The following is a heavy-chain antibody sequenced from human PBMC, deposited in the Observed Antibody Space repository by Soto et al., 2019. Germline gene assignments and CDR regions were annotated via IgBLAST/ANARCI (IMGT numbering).Heavy chain of an antibody. V-gene: IGHV3-23*01. Sequence: GGSLRLSCAVSGFTFSSHAMCWVRQAPGKGLEHVSSITGSGDSTYYADSVKGRFTISRDKSKSTLYLQMNSLRAEDTALYFCAKDLQFSGWLSAQTFDYWGQGTQVTVSS. CDR3: AKDLQFSGWLSAQTFDY. CDR1: GFTFSSHA. CDR2: ITGSGDST. D-gene: IGHD6-19*01. J-gene: IGHJ4*02.